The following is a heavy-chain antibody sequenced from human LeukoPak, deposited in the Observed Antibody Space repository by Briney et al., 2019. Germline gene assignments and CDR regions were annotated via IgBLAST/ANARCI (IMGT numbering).Heavy chain of an antibody. D-gene: IGHD3-3*01. CDR3: AKENYNDYDFWSGYYVRGGGAGIFDY. V-gene: IGHV3-23*01. CDR2: ISGSGGST. Sequence: PGGSLRLSCAASGFTFSSYAMSWVRQAPGKGLEWVSAISGSGGSTYYADSVKGRFTISRDNSKNTLYLQMNSLRAEDTAVYYCAKENYNDYDFWSGYYVRGGGAGIFDYWGQGTLVTVSS. J-gene: IGHJ4*02. CDR1: GFTFSSYA.